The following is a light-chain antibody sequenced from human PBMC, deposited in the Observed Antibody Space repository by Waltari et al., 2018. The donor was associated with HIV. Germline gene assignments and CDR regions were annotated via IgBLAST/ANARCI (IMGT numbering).Light chain of an antibody. V-gene: IGKV3D-15*01. CDR2: GAS. CDR1: QSIRTN. J-gene: IGKJ4*01. CDR3: QQYHNWPIT. Sequence: ILMTQSPVTLSVSPGERATLSCWASQSIRTNLAWYEQKPGQTPRLLIYGASTRATGTPARVSGSGSGTEFTLTISSLQSEDLAFYYCQQYHNWPITFGGGTKVEIK.